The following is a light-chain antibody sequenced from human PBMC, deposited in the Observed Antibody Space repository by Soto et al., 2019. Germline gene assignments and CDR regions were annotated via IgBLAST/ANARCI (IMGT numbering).Light chain of an antibody. CDR1: QSVSSTY. CDR2: GAS. CDR3: HQYVSSWT. J-gene: IGKJ1*01. Sequence: VCTQKTGHLSLSPGERATLSCRASQSVSSTYVAWYQQKSGQAPRLLIYGASSRATGIPDRFSGSGSGTDFTLTIIRLEPEDFAVYYCHQYVSSWTFGQGTKVDIK. V-gene: IGKV3-20*01.